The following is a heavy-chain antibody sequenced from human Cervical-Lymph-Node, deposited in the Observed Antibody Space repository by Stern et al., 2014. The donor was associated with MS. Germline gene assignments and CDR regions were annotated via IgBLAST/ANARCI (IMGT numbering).Heavy chain of an antibody. V-gene: IGHV1-18*01. Sequence: VQLVESGAEVKKPGASVKVSCKASGYTFTSYRISWVRQAPGQGLERMGWISAYNGNTNYAQKLQGRVTMTTDTSTSTAYMELRSLRSDDTAVYYCARGASITIFGVVMGNWFDPWGQGTLVTVSS. CDR2: ISAYNGNT. D-gene: IGHD3-3*01. CDR1: GYTFTSYR. J-gene: IGHJ5*02. CDR3: ARGASITIFGVVMGNWFDP.